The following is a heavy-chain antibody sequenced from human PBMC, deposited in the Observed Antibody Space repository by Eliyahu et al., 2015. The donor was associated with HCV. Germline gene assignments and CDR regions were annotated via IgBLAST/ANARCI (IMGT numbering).Heavy chain of an antibody. J-gene: IGHJ6*02. CDR3: AKDICSGGSCYSYYYGMDV. CDR1: FDDYA. CDR2: ISWNSGSI. V-gene: IGHV3-9*01. D-gene: IGHD2-15*01. Sequence: FDDYAMHWVRQAPGKGLEWVSGISWNSGSIGYADSVKGRFTISRDNAKNSLFLQMNSLRAEDTALYYCAKDICSGGSCYSYYYGMDVWGQGTTVTVSS.